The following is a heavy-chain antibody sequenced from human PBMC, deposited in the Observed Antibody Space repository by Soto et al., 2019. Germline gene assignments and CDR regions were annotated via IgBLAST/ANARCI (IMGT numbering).Heavy chain of an antibody. D-gene: IGHD4-17*01. CDR2: IFFSGNT. CDR3: ARDNYGGMIDF. J-gene: IGHJ4*02. Sequence: SETLSLTCTVSGGSILNGGHYWTWIRQHPGKGLEWIGKIFFSGNTHYNPALKSRLTFSVDTTKNQFSLKLTSVTAADTAIYYCARDNYGGMIDFWGPGTLVTGSS. CDR1: GGSILNGGHY. V-gene: IGHV4-31*03.